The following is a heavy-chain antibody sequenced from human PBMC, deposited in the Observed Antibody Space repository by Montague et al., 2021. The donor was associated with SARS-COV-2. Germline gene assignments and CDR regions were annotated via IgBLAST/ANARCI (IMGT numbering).Heavy chain of an antibody. Sequence: SETLSLTCTVSGDSISIYYWSWIRQPPGKGLEWIGYVYYSGSTNYNPSLKSRVTISIDTSKNQFSLNLTSVTAADTGVYYCARTSLASASCRFDPWGQGTLVTVSS. CDR1: GDSISIYY. J-gene: IGHJ5*02. V-gene: IGHV4-59*13. CDR3: ARTSLASASCRFDP. D-gene: IGHD3-16*02. CDR2: VYYSGST.